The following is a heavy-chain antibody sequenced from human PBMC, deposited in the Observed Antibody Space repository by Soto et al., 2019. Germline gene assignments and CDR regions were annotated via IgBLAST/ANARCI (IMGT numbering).Heavy chain of an antibody. Sequence: SETLSLTCTVSGGSISSSGYYWTWIRQPPGKGLEWIGSIYYSGSTYYNPSLKSRVTISVDTSKNQFSLKLSSVTAADTAVYYCARQGQDGMDVWGQGTTVTVSS. CDR3: ARQGQDGMDV. V-gene: IGHV4-39*01. CDR1: GGSISSSGYY. J-gene: IGHJ6*02. CDR2: IYYSGST.